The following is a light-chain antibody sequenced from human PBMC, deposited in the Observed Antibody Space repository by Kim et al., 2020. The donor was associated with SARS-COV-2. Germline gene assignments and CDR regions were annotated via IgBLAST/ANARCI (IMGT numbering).Light chain of an antibody. V-gene: IGLV3-1*01. J-gene: IGLJ2*01. CDR2: QDT. CDR3: QAWDRSTVV. Sequence: SYELTQPPSVSVSPGQTASITCSGDKLGDKYACWYQQKPGQSPVLVIYQDTKRPSGIPERFSGSNSGNTATLTISETQAMDEADYYCQAWDRSTVV. CDR1: KLGDKY.